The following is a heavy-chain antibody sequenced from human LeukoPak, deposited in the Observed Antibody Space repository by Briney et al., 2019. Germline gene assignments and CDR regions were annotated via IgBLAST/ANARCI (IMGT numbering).Heavy chain of an antibody. V-gene: IGHV4-4*07. Sequence: PSETLSLTCTVSGGSINSYYWSWIRQPAGKGLEWIGRIYTSGETNYNPSLKSRVTVSLDTSNNQFSLKLSYVTAADTAIYYCASGIQWTGNNYWGQGTLVTVSS. CDR1: GGSINSYY. CDR3: ASGIQWTGNNY. CDR2: IYTSGET. J-gene: IGHJ4*02. D-gene: IGHD3/OR15-3a*01.